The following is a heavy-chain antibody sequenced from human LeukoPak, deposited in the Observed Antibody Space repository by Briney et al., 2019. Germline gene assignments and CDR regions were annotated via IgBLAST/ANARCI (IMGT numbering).Heavy chain of an antibody. Sequence: SETLSLTCTVSGYSISSGYYWGWIRQPAGKGLEWIGRIYTRGSTNYNPSLKSRVTMSVDTSKNQFSLKLSSVTAADTAVYYCATDGMVRGPDAWFDSWGQGTLVTVSS. CDR2: IYTRGST. J-gene: IGHJ5*01. CDR1: GYSISSGYY. CDR3: ATDGMVRGPDAWFDS. V-gene: IGHV4-61*02. D-gene: IGHD3-10*01.